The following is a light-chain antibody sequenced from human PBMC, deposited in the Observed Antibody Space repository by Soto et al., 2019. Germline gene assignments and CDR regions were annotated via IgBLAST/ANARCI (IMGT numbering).Light chain of an antibody. V-gene: IGKV3-20*01. CDR1: HSVTNNY. Sequence: EIVLTQSPGTLSFSPGERATLSCRASHSVTNNYLAWYQQKPGQAPRLLIHDVSSRATGIPDRFSGSGSGTDFTLTISRLEHGDFAVYYCQHSASSSRTFGQGTKVDNK. CDR2: DVS. J-gene: IGKJ1*01. CDR3: QHSASSSRT.